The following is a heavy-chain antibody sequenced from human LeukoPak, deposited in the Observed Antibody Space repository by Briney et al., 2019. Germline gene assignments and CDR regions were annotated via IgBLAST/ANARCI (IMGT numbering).Heavy chain of an antibody. Sequence: ASVKVSCKASGYTFTSYGISWVRQAPGQGLEWMGVINPSGGSTTSAQKFQGRVTMTRDTSTSTVYMELRSLRSEDTAVYYCARGPGPADDGGGYCFDYWGQGTLVTVSS. J-gene: IGHJ4*02. CDR3: ARGPGPADDGGGYCFDY. V-gene: IGHV1-46*01. D-gene: IGHD3-22*01. CDR2: INPSGGST. CDR1: GYTFTSYG.